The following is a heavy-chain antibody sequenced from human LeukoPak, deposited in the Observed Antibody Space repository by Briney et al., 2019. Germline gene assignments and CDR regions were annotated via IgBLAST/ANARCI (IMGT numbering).Heavy chain of an antibody. CDR1: GFSFSNW. V-gene: IGHV3-7*01. D-gene: IGHD6-19*01. CDR2: IKRDGSVK. CDR3: ARDHSPSMSGSVWYDAFDI. J-gene: IGHJ3*02. Sequence: GGSPRLSCVASGFSFSNWMTWVRQVPGKGLEWVANIKRDGSVKNYVDSVKGRFTMSRDNAKNSLYLQMNNLRAEDTAIYYCARDHSPSMSGSVWYDAFDIWGQGTMVTVSS.